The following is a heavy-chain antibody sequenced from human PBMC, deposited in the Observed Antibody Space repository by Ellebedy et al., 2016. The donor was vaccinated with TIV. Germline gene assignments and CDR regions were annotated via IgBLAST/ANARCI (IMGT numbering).Heavy chain of an antibody. CDR3: AKSEYCSGGSCNSNWFDP. Sequence: PGGSLRLSCAASGFTFDDYGMHWVRQAPGKGLEWVSGISWNSGSLGYADSVKGRFTISRDNAKNSLYLQMNSLRAEHTALYYCAKSEYCSGGSCNSNWFDPWGQGTLVTVSS. CDR1: GFTFDDYG. V-gene: IGHV3-9*01. J-gene: IGHJ5*02. CDR2: ISWNSGSL. D-gene: IGHD2-15*01.